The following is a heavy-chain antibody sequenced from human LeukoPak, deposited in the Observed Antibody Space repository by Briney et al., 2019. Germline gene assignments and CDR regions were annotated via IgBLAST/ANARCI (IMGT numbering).Heavy chain of an antibody. CDR3: ATEFYSNGYNF. J-gene: IGHJ4*02. CDR2: IRSRTDGGTT. V-gene: IGHV3-15*01. Sequence: GGSLRLSCPGSGFTFSSAWMTWVRQIPGKGLEWVGHIRSRTDGGTTDYAAPVKGRFTISRDDSKNTVYLQMNSLKTEDSAVYFCATEFYSNGYNFWGQGTLVIVSS. D-gene: IGHD5-24*01. CDR1: GFTFSSAW.